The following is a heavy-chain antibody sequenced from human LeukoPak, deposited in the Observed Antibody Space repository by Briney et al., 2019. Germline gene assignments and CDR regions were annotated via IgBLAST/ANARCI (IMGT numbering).Heavy chain of an antibody. V-gene: IGHV4-30-4*08. CDR3: ARHTMPKRGAYYGMDV. J-gene: IGHJ6*02. CDR1: GRSLHSGNFY. Sequence: SETLSLTCTVSGRSLHSGNFYWSWIRQPPGKGLEWIGYIYFSGNTYYNPSLKSRVTISLDMSKNQFSLKLGSVTAADTAVYYCARHTMPKRGAYYGMDVWGQGTTVTVSS. D-gene: IGHD2-2*01. CDR2: IYFSGNT.